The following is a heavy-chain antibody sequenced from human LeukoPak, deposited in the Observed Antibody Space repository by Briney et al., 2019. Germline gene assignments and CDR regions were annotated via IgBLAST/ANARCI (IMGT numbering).Heavy chain of an antibody. CDR1: GFTFSGNW. J-gene: IGHJ4*02. CDR2: IKQDGSDK. D-gene: IGHD3-9*01. CDR3: ARRVLRYPVDY. Sequence: GGSLRLSCAGSGFTFSGNWMSWVRQAPGKGLEWVANIKQDGSDKNYVDSVKGRFTISRDNAKNSLYLQMNSLRVEDTAVYYCARRVLRYPVDYWGQGTLVTVSS. V-gene: IGHV3-7*01.